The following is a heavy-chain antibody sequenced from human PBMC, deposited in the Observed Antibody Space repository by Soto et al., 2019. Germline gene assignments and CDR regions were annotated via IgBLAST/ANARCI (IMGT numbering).Heavy chain of an antibody. J-gene: IGHJ6*02. Sequence: SETLSLTCAVYGGSFSGYYWSWIRQPPGKGLEWIGEINHSGSTNYNPSLKSRVTISVDTSKNQFSLKLSSVTAADTAVYYCARWAAAGGNYYFYGMDVWGQGTTVTVSS. CDR2: INHSGST. CDR1: GGSFSGYY. D-gene: IGHD6-13*01. CDR3: ARWAAAGGNYYFYGMDV. V-gene: IGHV4-34*01.